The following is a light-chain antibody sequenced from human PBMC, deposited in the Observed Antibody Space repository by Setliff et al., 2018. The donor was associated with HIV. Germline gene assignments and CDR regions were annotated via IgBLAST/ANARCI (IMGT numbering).Light chain of an antibody. CDR1: GRDLGGFNF. J-gene: IGLJ1*01. CDR3: GSCTTTSPCA. V-gene: IGLV2-14*01. CDR2: EVS. Sequence: ALAQPASVSGSPGQSVSISCTGRGRDLGGFNFVSWYRQYPGKAPQLIIYEVSSRPSWISSRFSGSKSGNTASLTISGLQAEDEADYYCGSCTTTSPCAFGTGAKFTVL.